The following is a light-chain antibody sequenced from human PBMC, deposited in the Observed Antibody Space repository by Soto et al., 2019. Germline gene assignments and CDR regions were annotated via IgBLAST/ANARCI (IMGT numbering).Light chain of an antibody. Sequence: IQLTQSPSSLSASVGDRGTITCRASQGINKFLAWYQQRPGKAPQLLVYGASTLQSGVPSRFSGSGSGTDFTLTISSLQPEDFATYYCQQLTNFRFTFGQGTKLDIK. V-gene: IGKV1-9*01. CDR1: QGINKF. J-gene: IGKJ2*01. CDR2: GAS. CDR3: QQLTNFRFT.